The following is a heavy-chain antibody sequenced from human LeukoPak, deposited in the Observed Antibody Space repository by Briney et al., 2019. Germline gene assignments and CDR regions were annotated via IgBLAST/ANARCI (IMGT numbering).Heavy chain of an antibody. CDR1: GFTFSSYS. J-gene: IGHJ4*02. CDR3: ATHTALDS. CDR2: ISSSSSYI. V-gene: IGHV3-21*01. D-gene: IGHD5-18*01. Sequence: GWSLRLSCAASGFTFSSYSMNWVRQAPGKGLEWVSYISSSSSYIYYADSVKGRFTISRDNAKNSLYLQMNSLRAEDTALYYCATHTALDSWGQGTLVIVSS.